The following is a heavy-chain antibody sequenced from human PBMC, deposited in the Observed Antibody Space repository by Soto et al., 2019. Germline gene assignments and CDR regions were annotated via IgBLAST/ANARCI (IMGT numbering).Heavy chain of an antibody. CDR3: AKDETCGGVIVSYYSYYMDV. CDR2: ISGSGGST. D-gene: IGHD3-16*02. J-gene: IGHJ6*03. V-gene: IGHV3-23*01. Sequence: EVQLLESGGGLVQPGGSLRLSCAASGFTFSSYAMSWVRQAPGKGLEWVSAISGSGGSTYYADSVKGRFTISRDNSKNTPYLQMNSQRAEDTAVYYCAKDETCGGVIVSYYSYYMDVWGKWTTVTVFS. CDR1: GFTFSSYA.